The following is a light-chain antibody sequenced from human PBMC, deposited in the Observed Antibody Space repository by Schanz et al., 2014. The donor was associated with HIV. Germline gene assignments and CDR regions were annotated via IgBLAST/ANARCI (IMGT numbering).Light chain of an antibody. CDR3: SSYTSSSTVL. J-gene: IGLJ2*01. V-gene: IGLV2-14*03. CDR1: SSDVGNYNY. Sequence: QSVLTQPRSVSGSPGQSVTISCTGTSSDVGNYNYVSWYQQLPGKVPKLMIYDVSNRASGVSNRFSGSKSGNTASLTISGLQAEDETDYYCSSYTSSSTVLFGGGTQLTVL. CDR2: DVS.